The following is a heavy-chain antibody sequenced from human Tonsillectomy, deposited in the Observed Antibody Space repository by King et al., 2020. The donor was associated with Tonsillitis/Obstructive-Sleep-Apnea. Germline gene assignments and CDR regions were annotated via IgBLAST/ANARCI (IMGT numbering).Heavy chain of an antibody. V-gene: IGHV3-23*04. CDR1: GFTFSNYA. Sequence: VQLVESGGGLIQPGGSLRLSCAASGFTFSNYAMSWVRQAPGKGLEWVSEIDASGGSTDYADSVRGRFTIYRDNSKNTLYLQMNSLRAEDTAVYYCAKASGVIWYSSSSFYFDYWGQGTLVTVSS. CDR3: AKASGVIWYSSSSFYFDY. CDR2: IDASGGST. J-gene: IGHJ4*02. D-gene: IGHD6-6*01.